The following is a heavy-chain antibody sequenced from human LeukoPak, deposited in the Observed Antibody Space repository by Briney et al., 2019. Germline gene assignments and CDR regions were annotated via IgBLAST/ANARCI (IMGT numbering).Heavy chain of an antibody. CDR3: ARHVGCSSTSCRDAFDI. J-gene: IGHJ3*02. Sequence: PSETLSLTCTVSGGSISSSSYYWGWIRQPPGKGLEWIGSIYYSGSTYYNPSLKSRVTISVDTSKNQFSLKLSSVTAADTAVYYCARHVGCSSTSCRDAFDIWGQGTMVTVSS. CDR1: GGSISSSSYY. D-gene: IGHD2-2*01. V-gene: IGHV4-39*01. CDR2: IYYSGST.